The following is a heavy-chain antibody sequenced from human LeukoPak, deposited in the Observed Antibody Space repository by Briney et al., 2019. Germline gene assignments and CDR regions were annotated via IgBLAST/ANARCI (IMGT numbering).Heavy chain of an antibody. CDR3: ARFYDRSGPHFDY. CDR2: IYYSGST. V-gene: IGHV4-39*07. D-gene: IGHD3-22*01. Sequence: SETLSLTCTVSGGSISSSSYNWGWIRQPPGKGLEWTGNIYYSGSTSYNPSLMSRITISVDTSKNQFSLKLSSVTAADTAVYYCARFYDRSGPHFDYWGQGTLVTVSS. J-gene: IGHJ4*02. CDR1: GGSISSSSYN.